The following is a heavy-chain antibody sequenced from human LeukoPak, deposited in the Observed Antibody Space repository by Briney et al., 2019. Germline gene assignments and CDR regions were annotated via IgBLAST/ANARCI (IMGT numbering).Heavy chain of an antibody. D-gene: IGHD5-18*01. CDR1: GGTFSSYT. CDR2: IIPILGIA. Sequence: ASVKVSCKASGGTFSSYTISWVRQAPGQGLEWMGRIIPILGIANYAQKFQSRVTITADKSTSTAYMELSSLRSEDTAVYYCARNPSGTAMVTSWGQGTLVTVSS. J-gene: IGHJ5*02. V-gene: IGHV1-69*02. CDR3: ARNPSGTAMVTS.